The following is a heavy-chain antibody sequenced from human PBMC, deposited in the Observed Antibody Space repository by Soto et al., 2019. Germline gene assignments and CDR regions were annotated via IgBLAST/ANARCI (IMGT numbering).Heavy chain of an antibody. CDR2: IYSGGST. Sequence: EVQLVESGGGLVQPGGSLRLSCAASGITVSSSYMSWARQAPGKGLEWVSVIYSGGSTYYADSAKGRFTISRDNYKNVLYLQSNSLRGDVSAVYYCARDGGNSGGGGTHWHYYMDVWGKGTTVTVSS. J-gene: IGHJ6*03. CDR1: GITVSSSY. V-gene: IGHV3-66*01. D-gene: IGHD2-15*01. CDR3: ARDGGNSGGGGTHWHYYMDV.